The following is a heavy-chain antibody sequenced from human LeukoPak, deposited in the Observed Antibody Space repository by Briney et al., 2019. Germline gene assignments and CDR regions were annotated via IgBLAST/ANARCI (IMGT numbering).Heavy chain of an antibody. CDR1: GFTFSSYA. J-gene: IGHJ4*02. CDR2: ISGSGGST. Sequence: GGSLRLSCAASGFTFSSYAMSWVRQAPGKGLEWVSAISGSGGSTYYADSVKGRFTISGDNSKNTLYLQMNSLRAEDTAVYYCARAKYQLLYYFDYWGQGTLVTVSS. CDR3: ARAKYQLLYYFDY. D-gene: IGHD2-2*01. V-gene: IGHV3-23*01.